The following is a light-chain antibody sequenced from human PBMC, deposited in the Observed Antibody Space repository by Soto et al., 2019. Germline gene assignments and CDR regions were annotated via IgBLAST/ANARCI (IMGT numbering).Light chain of an antibody. J-gene: IGKJ4*01. CDR1: QDISNY. Sequence: DIQMTESPSPLSSSVGGRVTITCQASQDISNYLNWYQQKPGKAPKLMIYEASNLETGVPSRVSGSGSGTDFTFTISSLQPEDIETYYCQQYDNLPLTFGGGTKVDI. V-gene: IGKV1-33*01. CDR3: QQYDNLPLT. CDR2: EAS.